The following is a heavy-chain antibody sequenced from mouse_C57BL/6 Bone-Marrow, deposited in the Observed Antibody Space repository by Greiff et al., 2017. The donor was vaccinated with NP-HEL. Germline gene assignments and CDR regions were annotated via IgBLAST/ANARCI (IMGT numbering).Heavy chain of an antibody. J-gene: IGHJ4*01. CDR1: GYTFTSYT. CDR2: INPSSGYT. CDR3: ARRPYYGIYYAMDY. D-gene: IGHD2-10*01. Sequence: VQLVESGAELARPGASVKMSCKASGYTFTSYTMHWVKQRPGQGLEWIGYINPSSGYTKYNQKFKDKATLTADKSSSTAYMQLSSLTSEDSAVYYCARRPYYGIYYAMDYWGQGTSVTVSS. V-gene: IGHV1-4*01.